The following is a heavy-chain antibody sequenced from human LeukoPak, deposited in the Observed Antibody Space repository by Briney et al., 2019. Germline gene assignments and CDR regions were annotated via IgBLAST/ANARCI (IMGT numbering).Heavy chain of an antibody. CDR2: ISGSGGST. J-gene: IGHJ4*02. V-gene: IGHV3-23*01. CDR3: AKDLPGIRVVVPAALGDGY. D-gene: IGHD2-2*01. Sequence: GGSLRLSCAASGFTFSSYAMSWVRQAPGKGLEWVSAISGSGGSTYYADSVKGRFTISRDNSNNTLYLPVNSLSADDTAVYYCAKDLPGIRVVVPAALGDGYWGQGTLVTVSS. CDR1: GFTFSSYA.